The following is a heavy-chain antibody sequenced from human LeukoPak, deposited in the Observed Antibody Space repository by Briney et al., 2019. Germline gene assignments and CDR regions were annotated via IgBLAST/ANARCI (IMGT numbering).Heavy chain of an antibody. CDR2: IYYSGST. J-gene: IGHJ4*02. V-gene: IGHV4-31*03. CDR1: GGSISSGGYY. Sequence: SETLSLTCTASGGSISSGGYYWSWIRQHPGKGLEWIGYIYYSGSTYYNPSLRSRLTISGDTSKNQFSLKVSSVTAADTAVYCCARTDSSGYYFDYWGQGTLVTVSS. D-gene: IGHD3-22*01. CDR3: ARTDSSGYYFDY.